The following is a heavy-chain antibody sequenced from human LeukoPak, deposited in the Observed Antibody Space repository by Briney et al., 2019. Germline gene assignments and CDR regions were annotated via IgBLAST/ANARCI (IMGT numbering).Heavy chain of an antibody. CDR1: GISFSSYG. CDR3: AKERLFNYFDY. D-gene: IGHD2-21*01. J-gene: IGHJ4*02. V-gene: IGHV3-23*01. Sequence: PGGSLRLPCAASGISFSSYGMSWVRQAPGKGLEWVSSMSGNGGSTYYADSVKGRFTISRDNSKNTLYLQMNTLRAEDTAVYYCAKERLFNYFDYWGQGTLVTVSS. CDR2: MSGNGGST.